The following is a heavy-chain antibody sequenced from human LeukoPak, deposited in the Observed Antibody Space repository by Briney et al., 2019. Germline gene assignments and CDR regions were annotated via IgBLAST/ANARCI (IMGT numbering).Heavy chain of an antibody. Sequence: GGSLRLSCAASGFTFSSYSMNWVRQAPGKGLEWVSSISSSSSYIYYADSVEGRFTISRDNAKNSLYLQMNSLRAEDTAVYYCARGSRITMIVVDPAGTDVWGQGTTVTVSS. CDR1: GFTFSSYS. D-gene: IGHD3-22*01. CDR2: ISSSSSYI. J-gene: IGHJ6*02. CDR3: ARGSRITMIVVDPAGTDV. V-gene: IGHV3-21*01.